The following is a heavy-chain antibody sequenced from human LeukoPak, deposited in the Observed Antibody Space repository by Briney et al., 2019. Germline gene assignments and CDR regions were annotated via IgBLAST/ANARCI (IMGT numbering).Heavy chain of an antibody. CDR3: AKDRSVVVTAIPYY. Sequence: GGSLRLSCVASGFTFTKCAMSWIRQAPGKGLEWVSAISGSGGSTYYADSVKGRFTISRDNSKNTLYLQMNSLRAEDTAVYYCAKDRSVVVTAIPYYWGQGTLVTVSS. J-gene: IGHJ4*02. V-gene: IGHV3-23*01. CDR1: GFTFTKCA. D-gene: IGHD2-21*02. CDR2: ISGSGGST.